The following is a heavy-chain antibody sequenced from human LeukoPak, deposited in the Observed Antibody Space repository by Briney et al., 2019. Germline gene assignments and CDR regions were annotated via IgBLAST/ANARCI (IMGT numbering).Heavy chain of an antibody. J-gene: IGHJ4*02. CDR1: GFNFSSYT. CDR2: ITSRSTYL. V-gene: IGHV3-21*01. D-gene: IGHD3-3*01. CDR3: ARTPNYGFWNNYGSLDS. Sequence: GGSLRLSCAASGFASGFNFSSYTMNWVRQAPGKGLEWISSITSRSTYLYYAASVKGRFTISRDNARHSLFLQMNSLRAEDTAVYYCARTPNYGFWNNYGSLDSWGQGILVTISS.